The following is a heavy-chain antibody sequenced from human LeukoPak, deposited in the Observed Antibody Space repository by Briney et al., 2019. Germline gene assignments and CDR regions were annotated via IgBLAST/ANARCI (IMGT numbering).Heavy chain of an antibody. CDR2: VYYSGST. V-gene: IGHV4-39*07. D-gene: IGHD2/OR15-2a*01. J-gene: IGHJ2*01. CDR3: ARRIKTNGDWYFDL. Sequence: SVTLSLTCIVSGGSINSAYYWGWIRQPPGKGLEWIGTVYYSGSTNYNPSLKSRVSMSVDTSKNQFSLKLSSVTAADTAVYYCARRIKTNGDWYFDLWGRGTLVNVSS. CDR1: GGSINSAYY.